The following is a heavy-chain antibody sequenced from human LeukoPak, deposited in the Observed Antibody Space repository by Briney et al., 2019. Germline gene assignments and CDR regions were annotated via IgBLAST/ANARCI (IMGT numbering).Heavy chain of an antibody. CDR1: GFTFTSSA. Sequence: SVKVSCKASGFTFTSSAMQCVRQARGQRLEWIGWIVVGSGNTNYAQKFQGRVTSTADKSTSTAYMELSSLRSEDTVVYYCARERWLQFRCAFDIWGRGTMVSVSS. CDR3: ARERWLQFRCAFDI. J-gene: IGHJ3*02. V-gene: IGHV1-58*02. D-gene: IGHD5-24*01. CDR2: IVVGSGNT.